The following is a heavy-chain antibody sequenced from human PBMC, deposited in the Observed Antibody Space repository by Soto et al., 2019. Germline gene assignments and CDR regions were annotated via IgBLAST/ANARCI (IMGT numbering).Heavy chain of an antibody. Sequence: GESLKISCKTSGYTFTTFWIGWVRQRPGKGLEWMGIIYPNDSDKRYNPSFQGQVTMSVDQSITTAYLQWSYLKASDTAMYYCARKPSYYNGMDVWGQGTTVTVS. J-gene: IGHJ6*02. CDR2: IYPNDSDK. CDR1: GYTFTTFW. CDR3: ARKPSYYNGMDV. V-gene: IGHV5-51*01.